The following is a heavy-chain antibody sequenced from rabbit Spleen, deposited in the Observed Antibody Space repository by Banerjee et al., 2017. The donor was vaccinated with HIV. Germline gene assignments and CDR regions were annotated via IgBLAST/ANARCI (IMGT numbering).Heavy chain of an antibody. J-gene: IGHJ4*01. V-gene: IGHV1S7*01. CDR3: ARDGAGGSYFAL. D-gene: IGHD8-1*01. Sequence: QLTETGGGLVQPGGSLKLSCKASGFTLSSYYMNWVRQAPGKGLEWIGYIDPVFGITYYASWVNGRFSISRENAQNTVSLQMNSLTAADTATYFCARDGAGGSYFALWGPGTLVTVS. CDR1: GFTLSSYY. CDR2: IDPVFGIT.